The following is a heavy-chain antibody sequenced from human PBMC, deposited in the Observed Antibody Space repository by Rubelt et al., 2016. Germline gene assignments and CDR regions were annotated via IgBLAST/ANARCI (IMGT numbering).Heavy chain of an antibody. J-gene: IGHJ6*02. V-gene: IGHV4-34*01. CDR2: KYYSGRT. CDR1: GGSFSGYY. Sequence: QVQLQQWGAGLLKPSETLSLTCAVYGGSFSGYYWSWIRQPPGKGLEWIGSKYYSGRTFSNASLKSRVTISVDTSKNQFSLKLSSVTAADTAVYSCARRASNSLGFDYGMDVWGQGTTVTVSS. CDR3: ARRASNSLGFDYGMDV. D-gene: IGHD3-10*01.